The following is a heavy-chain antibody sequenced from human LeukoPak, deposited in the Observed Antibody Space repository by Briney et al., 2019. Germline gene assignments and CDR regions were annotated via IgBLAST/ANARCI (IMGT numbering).Heavy chain of an antibody. D-gene: IGHD3-22*01. Sequence: GGSLRLSCAASGFTFSTYNMNWVRQAPGKGLEWVSYISSSSGTIYYADSVQGRFTVSRDNAKNSLYLQMNSLRAEDTAVYYCARDGYYDSTLPRDYWGQGTLVTVSS. J-gene: IGHJ4*02. V-gene: IGHV3-48*04. CDR3: ARDGYYDSTLPRDY. CDR1: GFTFSTYN. CDR2: ISSSSGTI.